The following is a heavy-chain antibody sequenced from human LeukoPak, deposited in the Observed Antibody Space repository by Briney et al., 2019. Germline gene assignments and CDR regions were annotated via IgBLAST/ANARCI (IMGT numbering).Heavy chain of an antibody. J-gene: IGHJ3*02. V-gene: IGHV4-39*07. D-gene: IGHD4-23*01. Sequence: SETLSLTCTVSGGSISSSSYYWGCIRQPPGKGLEWIGSIYYSGSTYYNPSLKSRVTISVDTSKNQFSLRLSSVTAADTAVYYCARQTQDGFDIWGQGTMVTVSS. CDR1: GGSISSSSYY. CDR3: ARQTQDGFDI. CDR2: IYYSGST.